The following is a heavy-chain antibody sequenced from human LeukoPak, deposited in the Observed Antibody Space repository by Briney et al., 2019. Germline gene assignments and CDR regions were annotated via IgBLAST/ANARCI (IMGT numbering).Heavy chain of an antibody. CDR2: ISPKGDRT. J-gene: IGHJ4*02. Sequence: ASVKVSCKASGYTFTNYYKHWVRQAPGQGLEWMGIISPKGDRTAYAQKFQGRLTVTRDASTSTVYMELSSLRSEDTAVYYCARGGVSYTTDYWGQGTLVTVSP. V-gene: IGHV1-46*01. CDR3: ARGGVSYTTDY. CDR1: GYTFTNYY. D-gene: IGHD1-1*01.